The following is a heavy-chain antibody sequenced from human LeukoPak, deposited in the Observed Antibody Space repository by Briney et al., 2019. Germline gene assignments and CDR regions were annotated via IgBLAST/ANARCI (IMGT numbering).Heavy chain of an antibody. CDR3: AKTRRVAAAGTVTY. CDR1: GFPFSSYA. V-gene: IGHV3-23*01. D-gene: IGHD6-13*01. Sequence: PGGSLRLSCAASGFPFSSYAMSWVRQAPGKGLEWVSAISGSGGDTNYTDSVKGRFTISRDNSKNTLYLQMNSLRAADTAVYYCAKTRRVAAAGTVTYWGQGTLVTVSS. CDR2: ISGSGGDT. J-gene: IGHJ4*02.